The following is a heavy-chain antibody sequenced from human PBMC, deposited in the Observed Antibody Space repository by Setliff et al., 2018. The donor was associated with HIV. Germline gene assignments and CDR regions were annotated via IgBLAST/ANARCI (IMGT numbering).Heavy chain of an antibody. Sequence: GGSLRLSCVASGFTFSTFAMHWVRQAPGKGLEWVSVISYDGSRISYADSVKGRFTISRDNAKNSLYLQMNSLRAEDTAVYYCARSRLLNPIYYYYMDVWGKGTTVTVSS. CDR3: ARSRLLNPIYYYYMDV. CDR2: ISYDGSRI. V-gene: IGHV3-30*07. CDR1: GFTFSTFA. J-gene: IGHJ6*03. D-gene: IGHD3-22*01.